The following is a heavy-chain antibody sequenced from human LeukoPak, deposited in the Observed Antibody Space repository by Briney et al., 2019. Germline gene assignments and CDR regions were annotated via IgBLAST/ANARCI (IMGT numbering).Heavy chain of an antibody. CDR2: ISAYNGNT. CDR1: GYTFTSYG. J-gene: IGHJ4*02. Sequence: ASVKVSCKASGYTFTSYGISWVRQAPGQGLEWMGWISAYNGNTNYAQKLQGRVTMTTDTSTSTAYMELRSLRSDDTAVYYCATIVPADEVLEWDYWGQGTLVTVSS. D-gene: IGHD2-2*01. CDR3: ATIVPADEVLEWDY. V-gene: IGHV1-18*01.